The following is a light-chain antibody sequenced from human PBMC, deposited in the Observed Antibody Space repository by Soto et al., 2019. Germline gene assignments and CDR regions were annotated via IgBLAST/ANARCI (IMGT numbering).Light chain of an antibody. CDR1: QSVSSSY. Sequence: IVLTQSPGTLSLSPVERATLSCRASQSVSSSYLAWYQQKPGQAPRLLIYGSSPRATGIPARFSGSGSGTEFTLTISSLQSEDSAVYYCQQRRSWPPTITFGQGTRLEI. CDR2: GSS. V-gene: IGKV3D-20*02. J-gene: IGKJ5*01. CDR3: QQRRSWPPTIT.